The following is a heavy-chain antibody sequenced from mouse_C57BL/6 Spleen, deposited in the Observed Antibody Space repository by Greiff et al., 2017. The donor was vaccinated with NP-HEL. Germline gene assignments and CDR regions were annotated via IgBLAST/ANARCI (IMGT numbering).Heavy chain of an antibody. Sequence: DVMLVESGGGLVKPGGSLKLSCAASGFTFSSYTMSWVRQTPEKRLEWVATISGGGGNTYYPDSVKGRFTISRDNAKNTLYLQMSSLRSEDTDLYYCARQDGSSYGGWYFDVWGTGTTVTVSS. CDR1: GFTFSSYT. V-gene: IGHV5-9*01. CDR3: ARQDGSSYGGWYFDV. D-gene: IGHD1-1*01. CDR2: ISGGGGNT. J-gene: IGHJ1*03.